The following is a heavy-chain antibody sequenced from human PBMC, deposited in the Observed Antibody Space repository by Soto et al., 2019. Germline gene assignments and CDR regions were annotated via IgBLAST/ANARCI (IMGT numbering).Heavy chain of an antibody. CDR1: GLTFRNAW. CDR2: VKSKTDGGTT. D-gene: IGHD1-26*01. J-gene: IGHJ4*02. V-gene: IGHV3-15*01. CDR3: ITIAGSYIGEPFDH. Sequence: PGGSLRLSCAASGLTFRNAWMSWVRQAPGKGLEWVGRVKSKTDGGTTDYAAPVKGRFTISGDDSRNTVHLQMNSLKTEDTGVYYCITIAGSYIGEPFDHWGLGTLVTVSS.